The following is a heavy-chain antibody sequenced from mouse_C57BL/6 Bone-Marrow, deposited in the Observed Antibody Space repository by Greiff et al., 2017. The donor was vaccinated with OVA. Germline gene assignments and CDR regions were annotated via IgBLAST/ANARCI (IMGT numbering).Heavy chain of an antibody. Sequence: EVQRVESGGGLVKPGGSLKLSCAATGFTFPAHGMYWVRQAPEKGLEWVASISSGGSTTYYADTVKGRFIISRDNAKNTLFLQMNSLRSEDTAMYYCARAGGPSYAVDDWGKGTTVTVSS. V-gene: IGHV5-17*01. J-gene: IGHJ4*01. CDR1: GFTFPAHG. CDR2: ISSGGSTT. CDR3: ARAGGPSYAVDD.